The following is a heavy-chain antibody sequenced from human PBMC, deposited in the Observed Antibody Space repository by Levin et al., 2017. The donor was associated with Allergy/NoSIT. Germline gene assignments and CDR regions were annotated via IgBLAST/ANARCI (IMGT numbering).Heavy chain of an antibody. CDR1: GGSISSSSFY. D-gene: IGHD3-22*01. Sequence: SETLSLTCTVSGGSISSSSFYWGWVRQPPGKGLEWIGSVYYSGSTYYNPSLRSRVTISVDTSKNQFSLKLSSVTAADTAVYYCARLYYYDYSGKSVYNFDYWGQGTLVTVSS. V-gene: IGHV4-39*01. CDR3: ARLYYYDYSGKSVYNFDY. CDR2: VYYSGST. J-gene: IGHJ4*02.